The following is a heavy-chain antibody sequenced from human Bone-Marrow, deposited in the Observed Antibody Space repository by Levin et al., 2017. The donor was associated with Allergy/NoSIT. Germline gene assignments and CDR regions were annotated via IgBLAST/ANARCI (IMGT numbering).Heavy chain of an antibody. CDR2: ISGYNGNT. Sequence: EASVKVSCKPSGYTFNSYGISWVRQAPGEGLEWMGWISGYNGNTKYVEKFQGRVTMTTDTSTTTAYMELRSLRSDDTAVYFCARVEAQWWTGFAFDMWGQGTMVTVSS. V-gene: IGHV1-18*01. D-gene: IGHD2-8*01. CDR1: GYTFNSYG. CDR3: ARVEAQWWTGFAFDM. J-gene: IGHJ3*02.